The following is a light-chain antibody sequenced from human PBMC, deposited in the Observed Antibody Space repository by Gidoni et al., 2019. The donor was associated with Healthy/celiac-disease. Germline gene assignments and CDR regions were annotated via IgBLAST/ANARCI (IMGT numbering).Light chain of an antibody. V-gene: IGKV3-11*01. J-gene: IGKJ4*01. Sequence: EIVLTQSPATLSLSPGERATLSCRASQSVSSYLAWYQQKPGQAPRLLIYDASNRATGIPARFSGSGSGTDFTLTIISLEPEDFAVYYCQQRSNWPSLTFGGXTKVEIK. CDR1: QSVSSY. CDR2: DAS. CDR3: QQRSNWPSLT.